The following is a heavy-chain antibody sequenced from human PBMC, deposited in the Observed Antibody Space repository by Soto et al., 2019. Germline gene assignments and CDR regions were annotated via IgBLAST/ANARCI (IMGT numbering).Heavy chain of an antibody. Sequence: GGSLRLSCAASGFTFSSYAMHWVRQAPGKGLEWVAVISYDGSNKYYADSVKGRFTISRDNSKNTLYLQMNSLRAEDTAVYYCARDPSLRLAVVAVPARHFDYWGQGTLVTVSS. V-gene: IGHV3-30-3*01. CDR2: ISYDGSNK. CDR1: GFTFSSYA. J-gene: IGHJ4*02. D-gene: IGHD2-15*01. CDR3: ARDPSLRLAVVAVPARHFDY.